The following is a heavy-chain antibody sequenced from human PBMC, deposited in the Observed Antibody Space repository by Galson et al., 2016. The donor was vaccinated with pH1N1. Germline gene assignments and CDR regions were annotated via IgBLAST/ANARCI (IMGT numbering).Heavy chain of an antibody. CDR3: ARAYSDPLTRFSGAFDY. Sequence: SLRLSCAVSGFTFDSHEMNWVRQAPGKGLEWVASIISGGSTMFYADSVKGRFIISRDNAKNSLYLQMNSLRVEDTAVYYCARAYSDPLTRFSGAFDYWGQGTLVTVSS. J-gene: IGHJ4*02. V-gene: IGHV3-48*03. CDR2: IISGGSTM. D-gene: IGHD3-9*01. CDR1: GFTFDSHE.